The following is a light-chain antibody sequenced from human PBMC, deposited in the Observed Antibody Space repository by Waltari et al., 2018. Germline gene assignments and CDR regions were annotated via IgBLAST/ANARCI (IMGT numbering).Light chain of an antibody. J-gene: IGLJ3*02. CDR2: STT. Sequence: QTVVTQEPSLTVSPGGAVTLTCASSAGPVTSGNYPNWIQQKPGQVPRSLIHSTTNRPSWTPARFSGSLLGGKAALTLSGVQPEDEAEYYCLLYDGSDQVFGGGTKLTVL. V-gene: IGLV7-43*01. CDR3: LLYDGSDQV. CDR1: AGPVTSGNY.